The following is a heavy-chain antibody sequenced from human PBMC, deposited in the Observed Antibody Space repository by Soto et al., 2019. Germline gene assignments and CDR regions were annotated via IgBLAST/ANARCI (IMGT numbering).Heavy chain of an antibody. CDR1: GGSFSGYY. J-gene: IGHJ6*02. Sequence: SETLSLTCAVYGGSFSGYYWSWIRQPPGKGLEWIGEINHSGSTNYNPSLKSRVTISVDTSKNQFSLKLSSVTAADTAVYYCARTGLGVLRFLEWFPTLEGSNYYYGMDVWGQGTTVTVSS. CDR2: INHSGST. D-gene: IGHD3-3*01. V-gene: IGHV4-34*01. CDR3: ARTGLGVLRFLEWFPTLEGSNYYYGMDV.